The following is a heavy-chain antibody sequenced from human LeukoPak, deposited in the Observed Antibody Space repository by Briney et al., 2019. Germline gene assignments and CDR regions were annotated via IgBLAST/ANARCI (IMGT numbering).Heavy chain of an antibody. J-gene: IGHJ4*02. Sequence: SGGSLRLSCAASGFTLSNYAMSWVRQTPGKGLEWVSGISWNGGNTGYADSVKGRFTISRDNAKNSLFLQVNSLRADDTAFYYCAREGIYCVNGVCYLDYWGQGTLVTVSS. CDR2: ISWNGGNT. V-gene: IGHV3-20*04. CDR3: AREGIYCVNGVCYLDY. D-gene: IGHD2-8*01. CDR1: GFTLSNYA.